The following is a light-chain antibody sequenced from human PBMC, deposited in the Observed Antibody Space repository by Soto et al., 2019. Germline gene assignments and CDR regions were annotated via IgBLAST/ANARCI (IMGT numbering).Light chain of an antibody. CDR2: GAS. Sequence: EIVLTQSPGTLSLSPGERATLSCRASQRISGTYLAWYQQKPGRAPRILIYGASNRATGIPDRLSGSGSGTDFNLTISRLEPEDFAVYYCQHYGISPPWTFGQGTKVEIK. CDR3: QHYGISPPWT. V-gene: IGKV3-20*01. CDR1: QRISGTY. J-gene: IGKJ1*01.